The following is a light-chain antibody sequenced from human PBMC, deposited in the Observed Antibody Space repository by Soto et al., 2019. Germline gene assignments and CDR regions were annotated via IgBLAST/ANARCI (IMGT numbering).Light chain of an antibody. CDR2: GAS. J-gene: IGKJ1*01. Sequence: EIVMTQSPATLSVSPGERATLSCRASQSVSSNLAWYQQKPGQAPRLLIYGASTRATGIPARFSGSGSGTEFTLTISSLQSEEFAVYYCQQYNNWPPNGTFGQGTKVEIK. CDR1: QSVSSN. CDR3: QQYNNWPPNGT. V-gene: IGKV3-15*01.